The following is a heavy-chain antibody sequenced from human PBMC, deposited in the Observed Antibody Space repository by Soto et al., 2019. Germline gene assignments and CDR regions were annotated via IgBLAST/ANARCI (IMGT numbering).Heavy chain of an antibody. CDR1: GFNFRSYG. J-gene: IGHJ4*02. CDR3: VKDDYGDS. Sequence: QVHLVESGGCVVQPGGSLRLSCAASGFNFRSYGKHWVRKDPGKMLEWVAGIASDGTNKHDTESVKGRFSISRDNSKNTLYVQMISLSAEDTAVYYCVKDDYGDSCGQGALVTVS. V-gene: IGHV3-30*18. CDR2: IASDGTNK.